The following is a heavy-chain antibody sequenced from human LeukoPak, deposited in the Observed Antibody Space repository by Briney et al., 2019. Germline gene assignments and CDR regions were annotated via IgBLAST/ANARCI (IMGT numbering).Heavy chain of an antibody. CDR2: IYYSGST. D-gene: IGHD5-12*01. J-gene: IGHJ4*02. V-gene: IGHV4-31*11. Sequence: SETLSLTCAVSGGSISSGGYYWSGIRQHPGKGLEWIGYIYYSGSTYYNPSLKSRVTISVDTSKNQFSLKLSSVTAADTAVYYCARDRGYSGYDYYDYWGQGTLVTVSS. CDR3: ARDRGYSGYDYYDY. CDR1: GGSISSGGYY.